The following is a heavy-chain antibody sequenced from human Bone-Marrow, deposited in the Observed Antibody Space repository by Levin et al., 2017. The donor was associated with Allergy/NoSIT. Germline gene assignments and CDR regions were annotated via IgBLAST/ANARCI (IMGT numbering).Heavy chain of an antibody. V-gene: IGHV3-23*01. CDR3: ATTGTSSPDFDY. Sequence: GGSLRLSCAASGFTFSKYVMSWVRQAPGKGLEWVSAIGTSGGTTYYEGSVKGRFTISRDDSKNSLDLQMSSLRVEDTAVYYCATTGTSSPDFDYWGQGTLVTVSS. CDR1: GFTFSKYV. CDR2: IGTSGGTT. J-gene: IGHJ4*02. D-gene: IGHD1-14*01.